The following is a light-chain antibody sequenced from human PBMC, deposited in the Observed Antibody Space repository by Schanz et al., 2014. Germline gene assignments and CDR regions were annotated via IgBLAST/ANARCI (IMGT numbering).Light chain of an antibody. Sequence: QSVLTQPPSASGTPRQRVTISCSGTSSNIGANYVNWYQHLPGTAPKLLIYRDDQRHSGVPDRFSGSKSATSASLVISGLRSEDEADYYCASWDDSLRGWMFGGGTKLTVL. V-gene: IGLV1-47*01. J-gene: IGLJ3*02. CDR1: SSNIGANY. CDR2: RDD. CDR3: ASWDDSLRGWM.